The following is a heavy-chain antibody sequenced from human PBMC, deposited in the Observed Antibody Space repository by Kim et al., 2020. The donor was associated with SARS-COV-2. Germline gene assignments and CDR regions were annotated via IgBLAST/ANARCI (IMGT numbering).Heavy chain of an antibody. J-gene: IGHJ4*02. CDR1: GGSFSGYY. V-gene: IGHV4-34*01. CDR2: INHSGST. D-gene: IGHD2-2*01. CDR3: ARGGLVTQVVYFDY. Sequence: SETLCLTCAVYGGSFSGYYWSWIRQPPGKGLEWIGEINHSGSTNYNPSLKSRVTISVDTSKNQFSLKLSSVTAADTAVYYCARGGLVTQVVYFDYWGQGTLVTVSS.